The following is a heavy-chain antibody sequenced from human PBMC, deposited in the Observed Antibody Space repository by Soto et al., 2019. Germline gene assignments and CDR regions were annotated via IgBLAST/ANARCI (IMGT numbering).Heavy chain of an antibody. Sequence: QLQLQESGPGLVKPSETLSLTCTVSGGSISSGSYYWGWIRQPPGKGLEWIGGVYYGGSAYYNPSLTSRVTISVDTSKNQFSLKLSSVTAADTAVYYCARAAIVLMVYAIDSWGQGTLVTVSS. D-gene: IGHD2-8*01. J-gene: IGHJ4*02. CDR2: VYYGGSA. V-gene: IGHV4-39*01. CDR1: GGSISSGSYY. CDR3: ARAAIVLMVYAIDS.